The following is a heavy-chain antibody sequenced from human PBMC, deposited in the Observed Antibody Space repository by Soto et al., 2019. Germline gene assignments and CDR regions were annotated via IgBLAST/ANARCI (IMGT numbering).Heavy chain of an antibody. CDR1: GYTFTRSG. CDR2: ISTYNGDT. V-gene: IGHV1-18*01. J-gene: IGHJ6*02. CDR3: AREGVAPYYYYGMDV. Sequence: QVQLVQSGAEVKKPGASVKVSCKASGYTFTRSGISWVRQAPGQGLEWMGWISTYNGDTKYAQTFQGRVTMTTDTSTRTVHMEVRRLRSDDTAVYYCAREGVAPYYYYGMDVWGQGTPVTVSS. D-gene: IGHD5-12*01.